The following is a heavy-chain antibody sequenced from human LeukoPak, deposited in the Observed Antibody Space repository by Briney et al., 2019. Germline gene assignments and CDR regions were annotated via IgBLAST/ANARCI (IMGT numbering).Heavy chain of an antibody. Sequence: PSETLSLTCTVSGGSISSRSYYWGWIRQPPGKGLEWIGSIYYKGNTYLNPSLKSRVTISEDTSKNQFSLKLNSVTAADTAVYYCALMGQWLVRPTYYYYGMDVWGQGTTVTVSS. V-gene: IGHV4-39*07. CDR3: ALMGQWLVRPTYYYYGMDV. CDR1: GGSISSRSYY. J-gene: IGHJ6*02. D-gene: IGHD6-19*01. CDR2: IYYKGNT.